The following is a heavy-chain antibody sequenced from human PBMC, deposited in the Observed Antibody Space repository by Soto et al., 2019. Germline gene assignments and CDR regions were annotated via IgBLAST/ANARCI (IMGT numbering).Heavy chain of an antibody. CDR1: RFIFSDYA. Sequence: GGSLRLSCAASRFIFSDYAMSWVRRAPGKGLEWVSGISGSDGSTYYADSVKGRFTISRDDSKNTLYLQMNSLRAEDTAVYYCAKNQNSCGYCCNYFDYWGQGTLVTVSS. CDR3: AKNQNSCGYCCNYFDY. V-gene: IGHV3-23*01. J-gene: IGHJ4*02. D-gene: IGHD3-22*01. CDR2: ISGSDGST.